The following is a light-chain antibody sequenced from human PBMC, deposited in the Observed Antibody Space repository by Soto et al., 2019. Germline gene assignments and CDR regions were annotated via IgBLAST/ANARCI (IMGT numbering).Light chain of an antibody. CDR2: DAS. Sequence: EIVLTQSPATLSLSPGERATLSCRPSQSVSSYLAWYQQKPGQAPRLLIYDASNRATGIPARFSGSGSGTDFTLTISSLEPEDFAVYYCQQRSNWPPFTFGGGTKVDIK. V-gene: IGKV3-11*01. CDR1: QSVSSY. CDR3: QQRSNWPPFT. J-gene: IGKJ4*01.